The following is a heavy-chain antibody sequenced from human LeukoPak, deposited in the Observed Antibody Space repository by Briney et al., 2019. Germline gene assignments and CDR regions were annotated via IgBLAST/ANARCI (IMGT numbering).Heavy chain of an antibody. J-gene: IGHJ5*02. Sequence: PGGSLRLSCTASGFTFSGFTFHWVRQAPGKGLEWIGFIRSKLYGGAAEYAASVKGRFIFSRDDSKSIAYLQMNSLKIADTAVYYCARGGSDYFNYEYPSWGQGTLVIVSS. CDR2: IRSKLYGGAA. D-gene: IGHD4-11*01. CDR3: ARGGSDYFNYEYPS. V-gene: IGHV3-49*04. CDR1: GFTFSGFT.